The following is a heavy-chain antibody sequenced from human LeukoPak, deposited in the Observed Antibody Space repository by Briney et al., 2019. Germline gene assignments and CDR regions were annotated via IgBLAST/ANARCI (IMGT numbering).Heavy chain of an antibody. CDR3: ARVTYDSSGCDAFDI. J-gene: IGHJ3*02. D-gene: IGHD3-22*01. CDR2: IYYSGST. V-gene: IGHV4-31*03. Sequence: PSETLSLTCTVSGGSITSGGYYWSWTRQHPGKGLEWIGYIYYSGSTYYNPSLKSRVTISVDTSKDQFSLKLSSVTAADTAVYYCARVTYDSSGCDAFDIWGQGTMVTVSS. CDR1: GGSITSGGYY.